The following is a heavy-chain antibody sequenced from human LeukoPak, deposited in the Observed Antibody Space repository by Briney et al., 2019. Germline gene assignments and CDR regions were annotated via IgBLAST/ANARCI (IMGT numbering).Heavy chain of an antibody. CDR1: GGSISSYY. D-gene: IGHD3-3*01. CDR2: IYTSGST. J-gene: IGHJ5*02. Sequence: SETLSLTCTVSGGSISSYYWSWIRQPAGKGLEWIGRIYTSGSTNYNPSLKSRVTMPVDTSKNQFSPKLSSVTAADTAVYYCAREGDLLWSASWFDPWGQGTLVTVSS. V-gene: IGHV4-4*07. CDR3: AREGDLLWSASWFDP.